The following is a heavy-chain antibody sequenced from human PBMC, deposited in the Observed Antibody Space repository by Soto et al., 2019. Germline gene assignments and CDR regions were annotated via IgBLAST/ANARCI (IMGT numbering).Heavy chain of an antibody. CDR3: AIRIYSGIYPYGLDV. J-gene: IGHJ6*02. D-gene: IGHD1-26*01. V-gene: IGHV4-39*01. CDR1: GGSINSSSSY. CDR2: VYYKGNT. Sequence: QLQLQESGPGLVKPSETLSLTCTVSGGSINSSSSYWGWIRQTPGKGLEWIGSVYYKGNTYYNPSLRSRVTVSVDTSKNPYSLQVSSVTAADTAVYYCAIRIYSGIYPYGLDVWGQGTNVIVSS.